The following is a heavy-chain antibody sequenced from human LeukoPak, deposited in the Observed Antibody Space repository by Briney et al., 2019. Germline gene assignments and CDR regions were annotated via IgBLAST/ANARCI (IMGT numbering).Heavy chain of an antibody. Sequence: GGSLRLSCAASGFTFSNAWMSWVRQAPGKGLEWVGRIKSKTDGGTTDYAAPVKGRFTISRDNAKNSLYLQMNSLRAEDTAVYYCARDEYYGSGRRVLDAFDIWGQGTMVTVSS. D-gene: IGHD3-10*01. J-gene: IGHJ3*02. CDR3: ARDEYYGSGRRVLDAFDI. CDR1: GFTFSNAW. CDR2: IKSKTDGGTT. V-gene: IGHV3-15*01.